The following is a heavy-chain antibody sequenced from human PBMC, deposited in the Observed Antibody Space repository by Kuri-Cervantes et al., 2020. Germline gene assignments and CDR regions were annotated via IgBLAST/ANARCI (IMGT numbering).Heavy chain of an antibody. J-gene: IGHJ4*02. Sequence: GESLKISCAASGFTFSSYGMHWVRQAPGKGLEWVAVISYDGSNKYYADSVKGRFTISRDNSKNTLYLKMNSLRAEDTAVDYCAEGANPGYWGQGTLVTVSS. CDR2: ISYDGSNK. D-gene: IGHD1-26*01. CDR3: AEGANPGY. V-gene: IGHV3-30*18. CDR1: GFTFSSYG.